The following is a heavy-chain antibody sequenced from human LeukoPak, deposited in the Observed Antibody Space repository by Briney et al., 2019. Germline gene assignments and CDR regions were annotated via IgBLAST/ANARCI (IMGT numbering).Heavy chain of an antibody. J-gene: IGHJ5*02. V-gene: IGHV4-39*07. CDR2: IIYSGNT. Sequence: SETLSLTCTASGGSISSTSYYWGWVRQPPGRGLEWIGGIIYSGNTKYNPSLKSRVTISVDTSKNQFSLKLSSVTAADTAVYYCARETWYNWNSIRGFDPWGQGTLVTVSS. CDR3: ARETWYNWNSIRGFDP. D-gene: IGHD1-7*01. CDR1: GGSISSTSYY.